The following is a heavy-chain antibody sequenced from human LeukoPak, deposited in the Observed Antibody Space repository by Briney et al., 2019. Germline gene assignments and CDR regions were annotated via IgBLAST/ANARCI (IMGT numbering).Heavy chain of an antibody. CDR3: ARDGRERWLQSTYNMDV. J-gene: IGHJ6*02. CDR1: GFAFSTYS. Sequence: PGGSLRLSCAASGFAFSTYSMNWVRQAPGNGLEWVSSISSSAATIHYADSVKGRFTISRDNAKNSLYLQMNSLRAEDTAVYYCARDGRERWLQSTYNMDVWGQGTTVTVSS. CDR2: ISSSAATI. V-gene: IGHV3-48*01. D-gene: IGHD5-24*01.